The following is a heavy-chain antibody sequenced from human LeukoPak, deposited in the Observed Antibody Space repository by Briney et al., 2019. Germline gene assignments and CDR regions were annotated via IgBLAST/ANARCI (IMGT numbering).Heavy chain of an antibody. CDR1: GFTFSSYA. CDR3: TTDRLNYSGSGSYCGDN. CDR2: ISGSGGST. Sequence: GGSLRLSCAASGFTFSSYAMSWVRQAPGKGLEWVSGISGSGGSTYYADSVKGRFTISRDNSKNRLYLQMNSLRAEDTAVYYCTTDRLNYSGSGSYCGDNWGQGTLVTVSS. J-gene: IGHJ4*02. D-gene: IGHD3-10*01. V-gene: IGHV3-23*01.